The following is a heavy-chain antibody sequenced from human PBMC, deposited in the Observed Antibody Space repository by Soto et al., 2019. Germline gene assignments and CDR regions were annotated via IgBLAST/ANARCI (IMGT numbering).Heavy chain of an antibody. CDR2: IYYSGST. CDR1: GGSISSGDYY. D-gene: IGHD2-21*02. J-gene: IGHJ4*02. CDR3: ARSRRSSAYCGGDCYGFDY. Sequence: SETLSLTCTVSGGSISSGDYYWSWIRQPPGKGLEWIGYIYYSGSTYYNPSLKSRVTISVDTSKNQFSLKLSSVTAADTAVYYCARSRRSSAYCGGDCYGFDYWGQGTLVTVSS. V-gene: IGHV4-30-4*01.